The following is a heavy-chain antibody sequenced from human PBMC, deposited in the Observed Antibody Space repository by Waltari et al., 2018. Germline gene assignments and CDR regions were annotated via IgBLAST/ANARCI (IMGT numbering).Heavy chain of an antibody. CDR2: IYHSGST. J-gene: IGHJ6*03. V-gene: IGHV4-34*01. CDR3: ARRAAIAATGPTYYMDV. CDR1: GGSFSGYY. Sequence: QVQLQQWGAGLLKPSETLSLTCAVYGGSFSGYYWSWIRQPPGKGLEWIGSIYHSGSTYYNPSLKSRVTISVDTSKNQFSLKLSSVTAADTAVYYCARRAAIAATGPTYYMDVWGKGTTVTVSS. D-gene: IGHD6-13*01.